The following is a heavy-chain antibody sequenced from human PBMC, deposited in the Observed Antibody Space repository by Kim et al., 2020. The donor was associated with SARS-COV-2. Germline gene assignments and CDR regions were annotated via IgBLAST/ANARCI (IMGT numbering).Heavy chain of an antibody. V-gene: IGHV3-23*01. Sequence: GGSLRLSCAASGFTFSSYAMSWVRQAPGKGLDWVSAISGSGGSTDYADSVKGRFTISRDNSKNTLYLQMNSLRAEDTAVYYCATDEGGSGWYGGVSFDYWGQGPLVTVS. CDR3: ATDEGGSGWYGGVSFDY. J-gene: IGHJ4*02. D-gene: IGHD6-19*01. CDR1: GFTFSSYA. CDR2: ISGSGGST.